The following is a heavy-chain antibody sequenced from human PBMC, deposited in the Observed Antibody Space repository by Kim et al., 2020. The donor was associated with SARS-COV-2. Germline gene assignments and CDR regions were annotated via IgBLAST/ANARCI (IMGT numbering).Heavy chain of an antibody. CDR2: ISSSGSTI. D-gene: IGHD1-26*01. CDR3: ARGRSAGREAFEP. Sequence: GGSLRLSCAASGFTFSSYEMNWVRQAPGKGLEWVSYISSSGSTIYYADSVKGRFTITRDNAKNSLYLQMNSLRAEDTAVYYCARGRSAGREAFEPWGQRNLVTVSS. V-gene: IGHV3-48*03. CDR1: GFTFSSYE. J-gene: IGHJ5*02.